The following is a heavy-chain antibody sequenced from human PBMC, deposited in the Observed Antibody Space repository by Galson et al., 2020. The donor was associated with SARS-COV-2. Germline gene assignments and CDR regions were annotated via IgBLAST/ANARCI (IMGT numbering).Heavy chain of an antibody. CDR3: ARLYGSYFSAKFDF. D-gene: IGHD1-26*01. V-gene: IGHV4-59*08. CDR1: GGSISSYY. Sequence: SETLSLTCTVSGGSISSYYWIWIRQPPGKGLEWIGYIFYTGSTNYNPSLKSRVTISVDTSENQFSLKLSSVTAADTAVYYCARLYGSYFSAKFDFWGQGTLVTVSS. J-gene: IGHJ5*01. CDR2: IFYTGST.